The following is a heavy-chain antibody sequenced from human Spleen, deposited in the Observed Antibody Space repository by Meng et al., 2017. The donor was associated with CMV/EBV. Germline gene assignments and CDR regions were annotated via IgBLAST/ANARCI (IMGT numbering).Heavy chain of an antibody. J-gene: IGHJ5*02. CDR1: YTFTGYY. V-gene: IGHV1-2*02. CDR3: ARGLEGAARGRRAFDP. CDR2: ISPNSGGA. D-gene: IGHD3-16*01. Sequence: YTFTGYYIHWVRQAPGQGLEWMGWISPNSGGANYAQKFQGRVTMTRDTAINTAYMELSSLRSDDTAVYYCARGLEGAARGRRAFDPWGQGTLVTVSS.